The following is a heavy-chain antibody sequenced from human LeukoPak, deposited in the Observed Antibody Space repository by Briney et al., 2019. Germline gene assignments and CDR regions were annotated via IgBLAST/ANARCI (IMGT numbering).Heavy chain of an antibody. J-gene: IGHJ4*02. D-gene: IGHD3-9*01. CDR2: ISGSGGST. CDR3: AKDLLVLRYFDWLLSGLDY. Sequence: GGSLRLSCAASGFTFSSYAMSWVRQAPGKGLEWVSAISGSGGSTYCADSVKGRFTISRDNSKNTLYLQMNSLRAEDTAVYYCAKDLLVLRYFDWLLSGLDYWGQGTLVTVSS. CDR1: GFTFSSYA. V-gene: IGHV3-23*01.